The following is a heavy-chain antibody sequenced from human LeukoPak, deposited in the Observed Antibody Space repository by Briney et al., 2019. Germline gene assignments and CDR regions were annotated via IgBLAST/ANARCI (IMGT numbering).Heavy chain of an antibody. D-gene: IGHD5-12*01. J-gene: IGHJ4*02. CDR3: ARVAKPLDYFDY. CDR2: IVPIFGTA. V-gene: IGHV1-69*05. Sequence: ASVKVSCKASGYTFTSYGISWVRQAPGQGLEWMGGIVPIFGTANYAQKFQGRVTITTDESTSTAYMELSSLRSEDTAVYYCARVAKPLDYFDYWGQGTLVTVSS. CDR1: GYTFTSYG.